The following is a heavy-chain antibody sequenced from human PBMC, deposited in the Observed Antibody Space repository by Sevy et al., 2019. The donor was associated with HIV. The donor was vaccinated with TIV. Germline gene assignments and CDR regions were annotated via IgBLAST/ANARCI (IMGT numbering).Heavy chain of an antibody. J-gene: IGHJ6*02. CDR2: IYNSGST. V-gene: IGHV4-59*01. Sequence: SETLSLTCTVSGGSMSSYYWSWIRQPPGKGLEWIGYIYNSGSTNYNPSLKSRVTISVDTSKNQFSLKLSSVTAADTAVYYCARSDCSSTSCPIDYYYYYGMDVWGQGSTVTVSS. CDR3: ARSDCSSTSCPIDYYYYYGMDV. D-gene: IGHD2-2*01. CDR1: GGSMSSYY.